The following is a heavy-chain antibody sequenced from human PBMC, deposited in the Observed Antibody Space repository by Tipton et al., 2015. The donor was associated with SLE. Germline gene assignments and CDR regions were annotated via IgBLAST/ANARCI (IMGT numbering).Heavy chain of an antibody. CDR1: GGSFSGYY. V-gene: IGHV4-34*01. J-gene: IGHJ5*02. CDR3: ARDGPRWFDP. CDR2: INHSGSN. Sequence: TLSLTCAVYGGSFSGYYWSWIRQPPGKGLEWIGEINHSGSNNHNPSLKSRVTISVDTSKNQFSLKLSSVTAADTAVYYCARDGPRWFDPWGQGTLVTVSS.